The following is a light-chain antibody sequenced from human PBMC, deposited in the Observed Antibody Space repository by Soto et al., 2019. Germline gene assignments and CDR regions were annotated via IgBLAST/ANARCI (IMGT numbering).Light chain of an antibody. CDR2: VAS. J-gene: IGKJ5*01. CDR3: QQSYSIPCT. CDR1: QSIGSR. Sequence: DIQMTQSPPSLSASVGDRVTVTCRASQSIGSRLNWYQQKSGKAPKLLIYVASSLQSGVPSRFSGSGSGTDFTLTISSLQPEDIATYYCQQSYSIPCTFGQGTRLEIK. V-gene: IGKV1-39*01.